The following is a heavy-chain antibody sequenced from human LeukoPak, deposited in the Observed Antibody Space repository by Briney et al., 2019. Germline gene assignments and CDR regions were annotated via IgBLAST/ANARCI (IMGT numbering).Heavy chain of an antibody. V-gene: IGHV1-46*01. D-gene: IGHD2-2*01. Sequence: ASVKVSCKASGYTFTSYYMHWVRQAPGQGLEWMGIINPSGGSTSYAQKFQGRVTMTRDTSTSTVYMELSSLRSEDTAVYYCARGGRYCSSTSCYYLPRQKFPIQHWGQGTLVTVSS. CDR2: INPSGGST. J-gene: IGHJ1*01. CDR3: ARGGRYCSSTSCYYLPRQKFPIQH. CDR1: GYTFTSYY.